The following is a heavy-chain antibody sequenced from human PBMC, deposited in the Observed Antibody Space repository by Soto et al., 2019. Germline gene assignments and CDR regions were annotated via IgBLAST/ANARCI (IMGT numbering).Heavy chain of an antibody. V-gene: IGHV3-73*01. D-gene: IGHD3-3*01. CDR3: STQASDVWSCYPQYYMDV. Sequence: EVQLVESGGGLVQPGGSLTLSCAASGFTFSVSALHWVRHPSGRGLEWVGRIRSRGNNYATAYAASMDGRFTISRDDSNDMAYLQLKSLSTEDTAVYECSTQASDVWSCYPQYYMDVWGKGTTVTVS. CDR1: GFTFSVSA. CDR2: IRSRGNNYAT. J-gene: IGHJ6*03.